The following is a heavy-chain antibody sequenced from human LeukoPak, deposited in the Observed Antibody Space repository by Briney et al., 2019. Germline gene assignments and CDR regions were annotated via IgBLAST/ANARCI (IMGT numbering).Heavy chain of an antibody. D-gene: IGHD3-3*02. CDR2: ISSGGGST. V-gene: IGHV3-64*01. J-gene: IGHJ3*02. CDR1: GFTFSNYA. CDR3: ARAFVGSIPRGAFDI. Sequence: PGGSLRLSCAASGFTFSNYAMHWVRQAPGKGLEYVSAISSGGGSTYYANSVKGRFTISRDNSKNTLYLQMGSLRVEDMAVYYCARAFVGSIPRGAFDIWGQGTMVTVSS.